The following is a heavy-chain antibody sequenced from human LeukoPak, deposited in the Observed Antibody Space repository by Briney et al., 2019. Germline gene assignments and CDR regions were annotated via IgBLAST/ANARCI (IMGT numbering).Heavy chain of an antibody. J-gene: IGHJ3*02. Sequence: ASVKVSCKASGGTFSGYAISWVRQAPGQGLEWMGGIIPIFGTANYAQKFQGRVTITADESTSTAYMELSSLRSEDTAVYYCARVYDSTRPLAFDIWGQGTMVTVSS. CDR2: IIPIFGTA. CDR1: GGTFSGYA. CDR3: ARVYDSTRPLAFDI. V-gene: IGHV1-69*13. D-gene: IGHD2-2*01.